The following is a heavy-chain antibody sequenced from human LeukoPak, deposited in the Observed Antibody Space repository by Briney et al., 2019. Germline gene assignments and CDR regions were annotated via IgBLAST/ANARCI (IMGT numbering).Heavy chain of an antibody. Sequence: GGSLRLSCAASGFTFSSYAMSWVRQAPGKGLEWVSAISGSGGSTYYADSVKGRFTISRDNSKNTLYLQMNSLRAEDTAVYYCAKDRDDSSGYYYTDAFDIWGQGTMVTVSS. V-gene: IGHV3-23*01. CDR1: GFTFSSYA. D-gene: IGHD3-22*01. J-gene: IGHJ3*02. CDR3: AKDRDDSSGYYYTDAFDI. CDR2: ISGSGGST.